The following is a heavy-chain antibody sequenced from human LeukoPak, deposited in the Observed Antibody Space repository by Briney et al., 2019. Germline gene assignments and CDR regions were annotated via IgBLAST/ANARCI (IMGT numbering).Heavy chain of an antibody. V-gene: IGHV4-61*02. CDR3: ARGGVSDFDY. D-gene: IGHD3-10*01. Sequence: KPTETLSLTCTVPGGSISSGSYSWSCIRQPAGKGLEWIGRFHTSGSTDYNPSLKSRVSISVDTSKNHFSLKLSSVTAADTAVYYCARGGVSDFDYWGQGTLVTVSS. J-gene: IGHJ4*02. CDR2: FHTSGST. CDR1: GGSISSGSYS.